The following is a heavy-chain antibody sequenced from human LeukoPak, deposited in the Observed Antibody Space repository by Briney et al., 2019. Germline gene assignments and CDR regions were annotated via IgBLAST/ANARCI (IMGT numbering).Heavy chain of an antibody. J-gene: IGHJ4*02. Sequence: ASVKVSCKASGYTFTGYYMHWVRQAPGQGLEWMGWINPSGGSTSYAQKFQGRVTMTRDTSTSTVYMELSSLRSEDTAVYYCARFLFPGGDEIVDYWGQGTLVTVPS. D-gene: IGHD2-21*02. CDR1: GYTFTGYY. CDR3: ARFLFPGGDEIVDY. CDR2: INPSGGST. V-gene: IGHV1-46*01.